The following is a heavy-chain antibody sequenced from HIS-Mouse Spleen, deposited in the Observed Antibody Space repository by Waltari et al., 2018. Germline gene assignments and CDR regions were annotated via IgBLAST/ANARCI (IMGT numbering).Heavy chain of an antibody. J-gene: IGHJ6*02. Sequence: QVQLVQSGAEVKKPGASVKVSCKASGDTFTSYDINWVRQATGQGLEWMGWMNPNSGNTGYAQKFQGRVTMTRNTSISTAYMELSSLRSEDTAVYYCARGLTGYYYYYYGMDVWGQGTTVTVSS. D-gene: IGHD7-27*01. CDR3: ARGLTGYYYYYYGMDV. V-gene: IGHV1-8*01. CDR2: MNPNSGNT. CDR1: GDTFTSYD.